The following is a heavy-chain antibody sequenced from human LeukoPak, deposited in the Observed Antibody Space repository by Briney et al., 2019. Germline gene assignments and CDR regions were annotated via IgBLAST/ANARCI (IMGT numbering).Heavy chain of an antibody. V-gene: IGHV3-21*01. J-gene: IGHJ4*02. CDR1: GFTFSSYS. CDR3: ARDHYYDSSGYILDY. CDR2: ISSSSSYI. Sequence: GGSLRLSCAASGFTFSSYSMNWVRQAPGKGLEWVSSISSSSSYIYYADSVKGRFTISRDNAKNSLYLQMNSLRAEDTAVYYCARDHYYDSSGYILDYWGQGTLVTVSS. D-gene: IGHD3-22*01.